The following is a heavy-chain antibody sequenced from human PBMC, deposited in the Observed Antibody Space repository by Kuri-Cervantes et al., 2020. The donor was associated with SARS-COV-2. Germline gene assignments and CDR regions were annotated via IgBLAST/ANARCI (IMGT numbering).Heavy chain of an antibody. CDR3: ARSIIAVAGFGGRDY. CDR2: IYSGGST. V-gene: IGHV3-53*01. Sequence: GESLKISCAASGFTVSSNYMSWVRQAPGKGLEWVSVIYSGGSTYYADSVKGRFTISRDNSKNTLYLQMNGLRAEDTAVYYCARSIIAVAGFGGRDYWGQGTLVTVSS. J-gene: IGHJ4*02. D-gene: IGHD6-19*01. CDR1: GFTVSSNY.